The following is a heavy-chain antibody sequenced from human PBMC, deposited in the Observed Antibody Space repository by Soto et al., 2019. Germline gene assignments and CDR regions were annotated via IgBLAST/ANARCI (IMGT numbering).Heavy chain of an antibody. CDR1: GYSITAGGYY. Sequence: LSLTSFVSGYSITAGGYYWSWIRHHPGKGLEWIGSFYSSGSIIYNPSLRSRVSISGDTSSNQFSMSLTSVTAADTARYYCARMYSSGSGWFHPWGQGTLVTVSS. V-gene: IGHV4-31*03. CDR3: ARMYSSGSGWFHP. J-gene: IGHJ5*02. D-gene: IGHD6-19*01. CDR2: FYSSGSI.